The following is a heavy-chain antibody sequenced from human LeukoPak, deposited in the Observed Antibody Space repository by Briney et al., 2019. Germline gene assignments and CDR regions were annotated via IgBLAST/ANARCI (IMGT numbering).Heavy chain of an antibody. Sequence: SETLSLTCTVSGGSISSYYWSWIRQPPGKGLEWIGYIYYSGSTNYNLSLKSRVTISVDTSKNQFSLKLSSVTAADTAVYYCARVSGTYLGAAFDIWGQGTTVTVSS. CDR1: GGSISSYY. V-gene: IGHV4-59*01. CDR2: IYYSGST. D-gene: IGHD1-26*01. CDR3: ARVSGTYLGAAFDI. J-gene: IGHJ3*02.